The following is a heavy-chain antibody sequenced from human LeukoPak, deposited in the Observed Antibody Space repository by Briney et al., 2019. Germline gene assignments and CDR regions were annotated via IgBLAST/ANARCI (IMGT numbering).Heavy chain of an antibody. J-gene: IGHJ4*02. D-gene: IGHD3-22*01. CDR1: GDSTSSDRYY. CDR2: IYYSGST. CDR3: ARNRRVRYYDSSGYYYVGGIIDY. V-gene: IGHV4-39*07. Sequence: PSETLSLTCTISGDSTSSDRYYGGWVRQPPGKGLEWIGNIYYSGSTYYNPSLKSRVTMSVNTSKNQFSLKLSSVTAVDTAVYYCARNRRVRYYDSSGYYYVGGIIDYWGQGTLVTVSS.